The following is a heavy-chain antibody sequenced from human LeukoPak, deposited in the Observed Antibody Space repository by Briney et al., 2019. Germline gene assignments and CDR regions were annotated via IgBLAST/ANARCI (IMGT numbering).Heavy chain of an antibody. J-gene: IGHJ3*02. CDR2: ISWNSGSI. D-gene: IGHD2-2*01. CDR3: AKDRTAAPYDAFDI. CDR1: GFTFDDYA. Sequence: SLRLSCAASGFTFDDYAMHWVRQAPGKGLEWVSGISWNSGSIGYADSVKGRFTISRDNAKNSLYLQMNSLRAEDMALYYCAKDRTAAPYDAFDIWGQGTMVTVSS. V-gene: IGHV3-9*03.